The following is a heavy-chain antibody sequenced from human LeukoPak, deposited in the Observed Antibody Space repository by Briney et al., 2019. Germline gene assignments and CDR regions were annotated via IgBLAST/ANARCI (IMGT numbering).Heavy chain of an antibody. CDR3: ARDLIHDYYGSGSVAFDI. D-gene: IGHD3-10*01. CDR1: GYTFTSYG. CDR2: ISAYNGNT. V-gene: IGHV1-18*01. Sequence: ASVKVSCKASGYTFTSYGISWVRQAPGQGLEWMGWISAYNGNTNYAQKLQGRVTMTTGTSTSTAYMELRSLRSDDTAVYYCARDLIHDYYGSGSVAFDIWGQGTMVTVSS. J-gene: IGHJ3*02.